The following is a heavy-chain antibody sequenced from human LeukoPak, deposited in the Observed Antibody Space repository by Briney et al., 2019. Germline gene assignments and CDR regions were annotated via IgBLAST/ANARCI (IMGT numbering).Heavy chain of an antibody. Sequence: GGSLRLSCAASGFTFSSYSMNWVRQAPGKGLEWVSSISSSSSYIYYADSVKGRFTISRDNAKNSLYLQMNSLRAEDTAVYYCAVSRDGYLPAWGFDYWGQGTLVTVSS. J-gene: IGHJ4*02. CDR3: AVSRDGYLPAWGFDY. CDR1: GFTFSSYS. D-gene: IGHD3-16*01. V-gene: IGHV3-21*01. CDR2: ISSSSSYI.